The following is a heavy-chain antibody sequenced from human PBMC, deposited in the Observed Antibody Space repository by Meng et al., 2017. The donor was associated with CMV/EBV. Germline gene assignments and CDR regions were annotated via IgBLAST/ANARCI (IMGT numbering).Heavy chain of an antibody. Sequence: GGSLRLSCKGSGYSFTSYWIGWVRQMPGKGLEWMGIIYPGDSDTRYSPSFQGQVTNSAEKSISTAYLQWSSLKASDTAMYYCARLASEWEPFDYWGQGTLVTVSS. CDR3: ARLASEWEPFDY. CDR1: GYSFTSYW. CDR2: IYPGDSDT. J-gene: IGHJ4*02. D-gene: IGHD1-26*01. V-gene: IGHV5-51*01.